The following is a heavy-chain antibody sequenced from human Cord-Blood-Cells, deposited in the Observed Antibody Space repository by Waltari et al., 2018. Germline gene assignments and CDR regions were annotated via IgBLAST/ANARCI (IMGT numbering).Heavy chain of an antibody. CDR2: MNPNRGNT. Sequence: QVQLVQSGAEVKKPGASVKVSCKASGYTFTSYDINWVRQATGQGLEWMGWMNPNRGNTGYAQKFQGRVTMTRNTSISTAYMELSSLRSEDTAVYYCARGLQGYDSSGYYYYGMDVWGQGTTVTVSS. CDR1: GYTFTSYD. J-gene: IGHJ6*02. D-gene: IGHD3-22*01. CDR3: ARGLQGYDSSGYYYYGMDV. V-gene: IGHV1-8*01.